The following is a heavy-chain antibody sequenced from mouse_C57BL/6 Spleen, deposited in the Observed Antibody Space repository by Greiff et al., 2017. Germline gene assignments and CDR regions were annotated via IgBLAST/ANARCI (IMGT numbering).Heavy chain of an antibody. V-gene: IGHV1-15*01. CDR2: IDPETGGT. D-gene: IGHD1-1*01. CDR3: TNYYGADY. CDR1: GYTFTDYE. Sequence: QVHVKQSGAELVRPGASVTLSCKASGYTFTDYEMHWVKQTPVHGLEWIGAIDPETGGTAYNQKFKGKAILTADKSSSTAYMELRSLTSEDSAVYYCTNYYGADYWGQGTTLTVSS. J-gene: IGHJ2*01.